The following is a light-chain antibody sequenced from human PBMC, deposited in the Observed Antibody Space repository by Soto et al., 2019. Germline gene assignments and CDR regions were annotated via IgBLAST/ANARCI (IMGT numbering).Light chain of an antibody. Sequence: DIQMTQSPSTLSASVVDIFTITCRASQSISSWLAWYQQNPGRAPKLLIYTASSLQSGVSSRLSGSGSGTEFALTFSSLQPDDFATYFCEHDSSFSVTFGQGPEVEIK. CDR3: EHDSSFSVT. V-gene: IGKV1-5*03. CDR1: QSISSW. J-gene: IGKJ1*01. CDR2: TAS.